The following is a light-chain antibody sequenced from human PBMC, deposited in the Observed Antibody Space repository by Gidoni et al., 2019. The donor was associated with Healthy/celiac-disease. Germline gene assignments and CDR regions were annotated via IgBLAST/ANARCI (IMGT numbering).Light chain of an antibody. CDR1: SLRSYY. CDR2: GKN. V-gene: IGLV3-19*01. J-gene: IGLJ2*01. Sequence: SSELTQDPAVSGALGQTARITCQGDSLRSYYASWYQQKPGQAPVLVIYGKNNRPSGIPDRFSGSSSGNTASLTITGAQAEDEADYYCNSRDSSGNHLEVFGGGTKLTVL. CDR3: NSRDSSGNHLEV.